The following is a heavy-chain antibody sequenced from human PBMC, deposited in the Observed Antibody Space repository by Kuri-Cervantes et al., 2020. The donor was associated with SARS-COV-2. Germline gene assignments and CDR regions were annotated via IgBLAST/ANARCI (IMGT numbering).Heavy chain of an antibody. CDR1: GYTFTGYH. V-gene: IGHV1-2*02. CDR2: INPNSGGT. J-gene: IGHJ6*02. Sequence: ASVKVSCKASGYTFTGYHMHWVRQAPGQGLEWMGWINPNSGGTNYAQKFQGRVTMTRDTSISTAYMELSRLRSDDTAVYYCASNSNYWYYGMDVWGQGTTVTVSS. D-gene: IGHD4-11*01. CDR3: ASNSNYWYYGMDV.